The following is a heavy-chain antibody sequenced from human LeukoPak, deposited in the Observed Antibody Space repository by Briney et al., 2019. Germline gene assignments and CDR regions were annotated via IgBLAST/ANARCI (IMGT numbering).Heavy chain of an antibody. CDR3: AREVAAYGMDV. Sequence: GGSLRLSCAASGFTFSSYGMHWVRQAPGKGLEWVAVIWYDGSNKYYADSVKGRFTISRDNSKNTLYLQMNSLRAEDTAVYHCAREVAAYGMDVWGQGTTVTVSS. V-gene: IGHV3-33*01. J-gene: IGHJ6*02. CDR2: IWYDGSNK. CDR1: GFTFSSYG. D-gene: IGHD2-15*01.